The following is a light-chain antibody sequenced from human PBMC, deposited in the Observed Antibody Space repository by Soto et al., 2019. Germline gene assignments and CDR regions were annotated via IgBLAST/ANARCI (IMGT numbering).Light chain of an antibody. CDR3: QQYDSSPLFT. CDR1: QSVSSSY. V-gene: IGKV3-20*01. Sequence: EIVWTQSPGTLSLSPGESATLSCRASQSVSSSYLAWYQQKPGQAPRLLIYGTSGRATGIPDRFSGSGSGTDFTLTISRLEPEDFAVYYCQQYDSSPLFTFGPGTKVDLK. CDR2: GTS. J-gene: IGKJ3*01.